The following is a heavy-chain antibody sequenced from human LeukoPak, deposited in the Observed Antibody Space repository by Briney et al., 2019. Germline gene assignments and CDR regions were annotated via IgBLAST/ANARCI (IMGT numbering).Heavy chain of an antibody. CDR2: IKQDGSER. J-gene: IGHJ4*02. CDR3: VKDSPPRYSGSPPAY. V-gene: IGHV3-7*03. D-gene: IGHD1-26*01. Sequence: GGSLRLSCAASGFTFSSYWMSWVRQAPGKGLEWVAIIKQDGSERYYVDSVKGRFTISRDNAKNSLYLQMNSLRADDTAVYYCVKDSPPRYSGSPPAYWGQGTLVTVSS. CDR1: GFTFSSYW.